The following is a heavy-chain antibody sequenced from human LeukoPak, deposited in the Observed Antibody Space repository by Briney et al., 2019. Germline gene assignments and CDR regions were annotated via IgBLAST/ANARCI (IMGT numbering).Heavy chain of an antibody. V-gene: IGHV3-23*01. CDR2: INGSGGTT. Sequence: VGSLRLSCAASGLIFSNYAMSWVRQAPGKGLEWVSDINGSGGTTYYSDSVKGRFTISRDNSKNTLYLQMNSLRVEDTAIYYCARAPRGFQWFVEYWGQGTLVTVSS. D-gene: IGHD3-22*01. J-gene: IGHJ4*02. CDR1: GLIFSNYA. CDR3: ARAPRGFQWFVEY.